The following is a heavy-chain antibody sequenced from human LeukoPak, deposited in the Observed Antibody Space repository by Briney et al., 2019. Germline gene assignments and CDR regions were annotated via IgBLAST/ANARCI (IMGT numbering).Heavy chain of an antibody. Sequence: GGSLRLSCAASGFTFSSYAMSWVRQAPGKGLEWVAFIRYDGSNEYVDSVKGRFTISRDNSKNTLYLQMNSLKPEDTAVYCCANLARPLDYWGQGALVTVSS. V-gene: IGHV3-30*02. J-gene: IGHJ4*02. CDR2: IRYDGSNE. CDR1: GFTFSSYA. D-gene: IGHD6-6*01. CDR3: ANLARPLDY.